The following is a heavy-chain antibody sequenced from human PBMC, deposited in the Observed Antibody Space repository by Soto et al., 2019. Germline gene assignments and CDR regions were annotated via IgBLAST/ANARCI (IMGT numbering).Heavy chain of an antibody. CDR1: GFTFSSYG. Sequence: QVQLVESGGGVVQPGRSLRLSCAASGFTFSSYGMHWVRQAPGKGLEWVAVIWDDGSNKYYADSVKGRFTISRDNSKNTLYLQMNSLRAEDTAVYYCARDEGLGVNYYSYGMDVWGQGTTVTVSS. J-gene: IGHJ6*02. CDR2: IWDDGSNK. CDR3: ARDEGLGVNYYSYGMDV. V-gene: IGHV3-33*01. D-gene: IGHD3-10*01.